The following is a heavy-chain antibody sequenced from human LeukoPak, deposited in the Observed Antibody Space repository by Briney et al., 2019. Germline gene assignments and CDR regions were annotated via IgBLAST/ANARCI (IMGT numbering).Heavy chain of an antibody. J-gene: IGHJ4*02. CDR1: GFTFSSSE. V-gene: IGHV3-48*03. CDR3: ARASRGDAYGPAPY. Sequence: PGGSLRLSCAASGFTFSSSEMKWVRQAPGKGLEWVSYISSTGGTRLYADSVKGRFTISRDDAKNSLYLQMNSLRAEDTAIYYCARASRGDAYGPAPYWGQGTLVTVSS. CDR2: ISSTGGTR. D-gene: IGHD2-2*01.